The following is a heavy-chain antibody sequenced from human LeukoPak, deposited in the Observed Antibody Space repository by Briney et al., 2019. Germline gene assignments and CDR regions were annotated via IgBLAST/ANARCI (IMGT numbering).Heavy chain of an antibody. CDR2: MNPNSGNT. CDR1: GYTFTGYY. J-gene: IGHJ4*02. Sequence: GASVKVSCKASGYTFTGYYMHWVRQATGQGPEWMGWMNPNSGNTGYAQKFQGRVTMTRNTSISTAYMELSSLRSEDTAVYYCARGVGRAVAGTGYYFDYWGQGTLVTVSS. D-gene: IGHD6-19*01. CDR3: ARGVGRAVAGTGYYFDY. V-gene: IGHV1-8*02.